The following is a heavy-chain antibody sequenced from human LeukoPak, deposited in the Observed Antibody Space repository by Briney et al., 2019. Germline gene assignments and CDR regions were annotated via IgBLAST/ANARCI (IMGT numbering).Heavy chain of an antibody. CDR2: IYPDDYDT. Sequence: PGESLKISCKGSGYTFVDYWIGWVRQKPGKGLEWMANIYPDDYDTRYSPSFRGQVTISADKSINTAFLQWSSLGASDTAIYFCARQRPGYINDAFDIWGQGTRVTVSS. D-gene: IGHD5-24*01. CDR3: ARQRPGYINDAFDI. CDR1: GYTFVDYW. J-gene: IGHJ3*02. V-gene: IGHV5-51*01.